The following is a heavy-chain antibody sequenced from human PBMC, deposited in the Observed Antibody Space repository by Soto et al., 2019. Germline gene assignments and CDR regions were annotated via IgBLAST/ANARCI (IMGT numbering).Heavy chain of an antibody. D-gene: IGHD1-26*01. CDR3: ASSELLLPFDY. V-gene: IGHV3-48*03. CDR1: GFTFSSYE. Sequence: PRLSCAASGFTFSSYEMNWVRQAPGKGLEWVSYISSSGSTIYYADSVKGRFAISRDNAKNSLYLQMNSLRAEDTAVYYCASSELLLPFDYWGQGTLVTVSS. J-gene: IGHJ4*02. CDR2: ISSSGSTI.